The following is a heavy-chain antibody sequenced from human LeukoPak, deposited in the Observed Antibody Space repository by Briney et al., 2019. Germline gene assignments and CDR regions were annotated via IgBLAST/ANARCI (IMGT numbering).Heavy chain of an antibody. D-gene: IGHD5-12*01. CDR2: INHSGST. Sequence: SETLSLTCVVYGGSFSGYYWSWIRQPPGKGLEWIGEINHSGSTNYNPSLKSRVTISVDTSKNQFSLKLSSVTAADTAVYYCARGSEVATIYYYYYYMDVWGKGTTVTVSS. CDR3: ARGSEVATIYYYYYYMDV. V-gene: IGHV4-34*01. J-gene: IGHJ6*03. CDR1: GGSFSGYY.